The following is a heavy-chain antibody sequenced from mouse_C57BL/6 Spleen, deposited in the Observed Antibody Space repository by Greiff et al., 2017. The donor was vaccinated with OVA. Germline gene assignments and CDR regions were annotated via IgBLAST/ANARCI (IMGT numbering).Heavy chain of an antibody. D-gene: IGHD1-1*01. CDR1: GFTFSDYG. V-gene: IGHV5-15*01. CDR2: ISNLAYSI. J-gene: IGHJ3*01. CDR3: ARQADGSSYGAWFAY. Sequence: DVQLVESGGGLVQPGGSLKLSCAASGFTFSDYGMAWVRQAPRKGPEWVAFISNLAYSIYYADTVTGRFTISRENAKNTLYLEMSSLRSEDTAMYYCARQADGSSYGAWFAYWGQGTLVTVSA.